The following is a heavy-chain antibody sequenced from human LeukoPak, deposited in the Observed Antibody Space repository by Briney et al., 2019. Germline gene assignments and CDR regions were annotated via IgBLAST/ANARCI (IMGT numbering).Heavy chain of an antibody. D-gene: IGHD3-22*01. CDR1: GYTSTSYD. CDR3: ARNYYDSSGSISPAWFDP. J-gene: IGHJ5*02. V-gene: IGHV1-8*01. CDR2: MNPNSGNT. Sequence: ASVKVSCKASGYTSTSYDINWVRQAPGQGLEWMGWMNPNSGNTGYAQKFQGRVTMTRNTSISTAYMELSSLRSEDTAVYYCARNYYDSSGSISPAWFDPWGQGTLVTVSS.